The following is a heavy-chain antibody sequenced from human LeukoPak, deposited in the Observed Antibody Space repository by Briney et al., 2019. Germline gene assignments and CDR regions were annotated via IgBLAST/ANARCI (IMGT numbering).Heavy chain of an antibody. CDR3: ASLPYSSSWEYFQH. CDR1: GGSISSYY. D-gene: IGHD6-13*01. V-gene: IGHV4-59*01. J-gene: IGHJ1*01. Sequence: SETLSLTCTVSGGSISSYYWSWIRQPPGKGLESIAYIYYSGSTNYNPSLKSRVTISVDTSKNQFSLKLSSVTAADTAVYYCASLPYSSSWEYFQHWGQGTLVTVSS. CDR2: IYYSGST.